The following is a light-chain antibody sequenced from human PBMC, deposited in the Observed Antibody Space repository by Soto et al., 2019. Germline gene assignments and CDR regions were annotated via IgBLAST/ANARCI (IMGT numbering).Light chain of an antibody. J-gene: IGKJ2*01. CDR2: VAS. Sequence: IFLTQSPGTLTLSPGERATLSCRASQSVSSNFLAWYQQKPGQAPRLLFSVASNRATGIPDRFSGSGSGTDFTLTINRLEPEDFAVYYCQQYGSPPYTFGQGTKVDIK. V-gene: IGKV3-20*01. CDR3: QQYGSPPYT. CDR1: QSVSSNF.